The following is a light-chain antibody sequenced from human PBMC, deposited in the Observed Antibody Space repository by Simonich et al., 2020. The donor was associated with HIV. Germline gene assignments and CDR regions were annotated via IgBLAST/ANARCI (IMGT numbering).Light chain of an antibody. CDR1: QSISNN. Sequence: EIVMTQFPATLSVSPGERATLSCRASQSISNNLAWYHQKPGQAPRRLTNGASTRATGIPARFSGSGSGTEFTLTISSMQSEDFAVYYCQQYSNWPPTFGQGTKVEIK. J-gene: IGKJ1*01. CDR2: GAS. V-gene: IGKV3-15*01. CDR3: QQYSNWPPT.